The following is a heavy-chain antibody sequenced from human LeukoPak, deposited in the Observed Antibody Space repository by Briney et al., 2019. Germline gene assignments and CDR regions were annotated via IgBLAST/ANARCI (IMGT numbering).Heavy chain of an antibody. J-gene: IGHJ4*02. D-gene: IGHD3-9*01. V-gene: IGHV4-59*01. CDR1: GGSISSYY. CDR2: IYYSRST. Sequence: SETLSLTCTVSGGSISSYYWSWIRQPPGKGLEWIGYIYYSRSTNYNPSLKSRVTISVDTSKNQFSLKLSSVTAADTAVYYCARVDYEILTGYYTHFDYWGQGTLVTVSS. CDR3: ARVDYEILTGYYTHFDY.